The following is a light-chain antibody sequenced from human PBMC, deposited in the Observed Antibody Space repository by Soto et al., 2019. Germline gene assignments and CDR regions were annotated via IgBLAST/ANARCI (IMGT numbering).Light chain of an antibody. CDR3: AAWDDSLNGHYV. CDR2: SNY. J-gene: IGLJ1*01. CDR1: SSNIGSNT. V-gene: IGLV1-44*01. Sequence: VLTQPPSASGTPGQRVTISCSGSSSNIGSNTVSWYQHLPGTAPKLLIYSNYQRPSGVPDRFSGSKSGTSASLVVSGLQSEDEADYYCAAWDDSLNGHYVFGTGTKVTVL.